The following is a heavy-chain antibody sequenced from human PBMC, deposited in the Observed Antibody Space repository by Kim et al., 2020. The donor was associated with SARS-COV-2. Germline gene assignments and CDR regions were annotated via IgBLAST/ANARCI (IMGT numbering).Heavy chain of an antibody. D-gene: IGHD6-19*01. Sequence: STYYADSVKGRFTISRDNSKNTLYLQMNSLRAEDTAVYYCAKGDYSSGWYWGQGTLVTVSS. CDR3: AKGDYSSGWY. CDR2: ST. V-gene: IGHV3-23*01. J-gene: IGHJ4*02.